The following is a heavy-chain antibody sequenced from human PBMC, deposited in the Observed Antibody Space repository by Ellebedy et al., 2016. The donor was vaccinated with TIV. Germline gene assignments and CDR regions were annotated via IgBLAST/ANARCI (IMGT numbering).Heavy chain of an antibody. CDR3: AKPGLGGWYPDWFDP. CDR2: ISGSGGST. CDR1: GFTFSSYA. J-gene: IGHJ5*02. Sequence: PGGSLRLSCAASGFTFSSYAMSWVRQAPGKGLEWVSAISGSGGSTYYADSVKGRFTISRDNSKNTLYLQMNSLRAEDTAVYYCAKPGLGGWYPDWFDPWGQGTLVTVSS. V-gene: IGHV3-23*01. D-gene: IGHD3-16*01.